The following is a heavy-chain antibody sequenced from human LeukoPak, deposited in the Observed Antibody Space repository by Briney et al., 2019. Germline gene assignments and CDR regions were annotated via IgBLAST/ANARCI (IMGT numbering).Heavy chain of an antibody. CDR2: ITNDGSST. V-gene: IGHV3-74*01. CDR1: GLTFSSHW. D-gene: IGHD4-23*01. J-gene: IGHJ4*02. CDR3: ARGYDGNSPFFDY. Sequence: GGSLRLSCAASGLTFSSHWMHWVRQAPGKGLVWVSRITNDGSSTTYADSVKGRFTISRDNAKNTLYLQMNSLRAEDTAVYYRARGYDGNSPFFDYWGQGTLVTVSS.